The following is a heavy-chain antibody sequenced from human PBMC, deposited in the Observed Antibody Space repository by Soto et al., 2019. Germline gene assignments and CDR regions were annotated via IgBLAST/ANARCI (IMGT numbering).Heavy chain of an antibody. V-gene: IGHV4-31*03. CDR1: GGSISSGGYY. CDR2: IYYSGST. D-gene: IGHD2-15*01. CDR3: ARGRASAAYYYYGMDV. J-gene: IGHJ6*02. Sequence: QVQLQESGPGLVKPSQTLSLTCTVSGGSISSGGYYWSWISQHPGKGMEWLGDIYYSGSTYYNPAVKRRVTISVDTSKNQFSLKLRSVTAADTAVYYCARGRASAAYYYYGMDVWAQGTRVTVPS.